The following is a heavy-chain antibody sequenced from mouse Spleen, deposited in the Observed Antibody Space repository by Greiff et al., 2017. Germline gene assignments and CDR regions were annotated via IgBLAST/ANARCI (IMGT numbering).Heavy chain of an antibody. J-gene: IGHJ4*01. D-gene: IGHD1-1*01. CDR1: GYTFTSYW. CDR3: ARSGYYGSSPMDY. V-gene: IGHV1-7*01. CDR2: INPSTGYT. Sequence: QVQLKESGAELAKPGASVKMSCKASGYTFTSYWMHWVKQRPGQGLEWIGYINPSTGYTEYNQKFKDKATLTADKSSSTAYMQLSSLTSEDSAVYYCARSGYYGSSPMDYWGQGTSVTVSS.